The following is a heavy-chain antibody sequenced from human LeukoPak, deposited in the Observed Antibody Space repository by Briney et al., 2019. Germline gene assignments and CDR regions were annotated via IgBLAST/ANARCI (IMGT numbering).Heavy chain of an antibody. J-gene: IGHJ4*02. D-gene: IGHD3-3*01. CDR1: GYTFTSYA. CDR3: ARASAQQQILEDY. Sequence: ASVKVSCKASGYTFTSYAMHWVRQAPGQRLEWMGWINAGNGNTKYSQKFEGRVTITRDTSASTAYMELSSLRSEDTAVYYCARASAQQQILEDYWGQGTLVTVSS. V-gene: IGHV1-3*01. CDR2: INAGNGNT.